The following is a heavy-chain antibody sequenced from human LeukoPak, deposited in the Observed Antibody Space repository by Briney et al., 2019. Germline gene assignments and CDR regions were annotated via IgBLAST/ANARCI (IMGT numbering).Heavy chain of an antibody. D-gene: IGHD6-13*01. CDR2: IYPGDSDT. Sequence: GESLQISCKGSGYSFTSYWIGWVRRMPGKGLEWVGIIYPGDSDTRYSPSFQGQVTISADKSIITAYLQWSSLKASDTAMYYCASATSYSSSWLSPFDYWGQGTLVTVSS. CDR1: GYSFTSYW. J-gene: IGHJ4*02. V-gene: IGHV5-51*01. CDR3: ASATSYSSSWLSPFDY.